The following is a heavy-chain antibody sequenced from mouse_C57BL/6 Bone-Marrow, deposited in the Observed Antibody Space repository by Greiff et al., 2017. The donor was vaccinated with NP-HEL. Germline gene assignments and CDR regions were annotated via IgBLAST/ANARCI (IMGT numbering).Heavy chain of an antibody. D-gene: IGHD1-1*01. CDR3: ARHSYYYGSSYFDY. CDR2: ISNGGGST. CDR1: GFTFSDYY. Sequence: DVMLVESGGGLVQPGGSLKLSCAASGFTFSDYYMYWVRQTPEKRLEWVAYISNGGGSTYYPDTVKGRFTISRDNAKNTLYLQMSRLKSEDTAMYYCARHSYYYGSSYFDYWGQGTTLTVSS. V-gene: IGHV5-12*01. J-gene: IGHJ2*01.